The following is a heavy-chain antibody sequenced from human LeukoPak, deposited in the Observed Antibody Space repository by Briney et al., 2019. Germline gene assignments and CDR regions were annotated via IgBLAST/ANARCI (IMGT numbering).Heavy chain of an antibody. CDR1: GFTFSHYG. CDR3: AHRDTDMVRVDY. Sequence: PGRSLRLSCAASGFTFSHYGVHWVRQAPGKGLEWVGRIRSKINGGTTDYAAPVKGRFTISRDDSKNTLYLQMNSLTIEDTAVYFCAHRDTDMVRVDYWGQGTLVTVSS. D-gene: IGHD5-18*01. CDR2: IRSKINGGTT. J-gene: IGHJ4*02. V-gene: IGHV3-15*01.